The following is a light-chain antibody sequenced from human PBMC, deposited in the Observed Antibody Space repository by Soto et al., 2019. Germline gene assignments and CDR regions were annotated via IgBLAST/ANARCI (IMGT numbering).Light chain of an antibody. Sequence: EIVMTQSPATLPVSPGERSTLSCRASQSVSSNLAWYQQKPGQAPRFLIYGASTRATGIPARFSGSGSGTDFTLIISSLEPEDFAVYYCQQRSNWPPITFGQGTRREIK. CDR2: GAS. J-gene: IGKJ5*01. V-gene: IGKV3-15*01. CDR1: QSVSSN. CDR3: QQRSNWPPIT.